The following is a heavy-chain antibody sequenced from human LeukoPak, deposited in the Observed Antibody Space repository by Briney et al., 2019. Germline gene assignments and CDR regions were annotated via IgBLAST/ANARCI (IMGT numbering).Heavy chain of an antibody. Sequence: GRSLRLSCAASGFTFRSFAMSWVRQAPGKGLEWVSGITDSGATTYYADSVKGRVTISRDNSKNTLYLQMNSLRPEDTAVYYCAKDLVSGWFGGFDYWGQGTLVTVSS. CDR2: ITDSGATT. D-gene: IGHD6-19*01. CDR1: GFTFRSFA. J-gene: IGHJ4*02. CDR3: AKDLVSGWFGGFDY. V-gene: IGHV3-23*01.